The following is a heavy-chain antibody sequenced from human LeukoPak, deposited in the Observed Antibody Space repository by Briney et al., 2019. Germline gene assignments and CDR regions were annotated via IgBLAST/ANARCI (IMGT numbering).Heavy chain of an antibody. V-gene: IGHV3-23*01. Sequence: GGSLRLSCAASGFAFTLYAMTWVRQAPGKGLEWVSTISDGGGGTYCAESVKGRFTISKDSSTKTLYLDMNSLRAEDTAVYYCAKAIGQEVPAGSRWYDPWGQGTLVTVSA. CDR3: AKAIGQEVPAGSRWYDP. J-gene: IGHJ5*02. CDR1: GFAFTLYA. D-gene: IGHD6-13*01. CDR2: ISDGGGGT.